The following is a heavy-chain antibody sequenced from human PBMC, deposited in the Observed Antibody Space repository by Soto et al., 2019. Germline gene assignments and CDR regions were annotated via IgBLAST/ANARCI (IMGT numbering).Heavy chain of an antibody. CDR1: GGTFSTSA. CDR3: ARNIDRQQLGGNYYYILDV. J-gene: IGHJ6*02. D-gene: IGHD5-12*01. Sequence: QVQLVQSGAEVKKPGSSVKVSCKASGGTFSTSAISWVRQAPGQGLEWVGGIMPVFATPDYAQKFQGRVTITADESTTTYDLELTSLRTDDTAVYYCARNIDRQQLGGNYYYILDVWGQGTAITVSS. CDR2: IMPVFATP. V-gene: IGHV1-69*12.